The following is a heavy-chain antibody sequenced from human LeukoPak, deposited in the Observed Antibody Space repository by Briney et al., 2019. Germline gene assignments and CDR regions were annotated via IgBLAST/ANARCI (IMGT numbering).Heavy chain of an antibody. CDR2: ISSSSSYI. J-gene: IGHJ4*02. V-gene: IGHV3-21*01. CDR3: ARQITTVRGVTYYFDY. Sequence: GGSLRLSCAASGFTFSSYSMNWVRQAPGKGLEWVPSISSSSSYIYYADSVKGRFTISRDNAKNSLYLQMNSLRAEDTAVYYCARQITTVRGVTYYFDYWGQGTLVTVSS. CDR1: GFTFSSYS. D-gene: IGHD3-10*01.